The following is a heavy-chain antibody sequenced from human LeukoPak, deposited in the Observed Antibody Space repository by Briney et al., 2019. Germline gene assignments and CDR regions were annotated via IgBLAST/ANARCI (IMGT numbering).Heavy chain of an antibody. D-gene: IGHD3-9*01. V-gene: IGHV4-34*01. CDR3: ARGRASSPDALLTGYYY. J-gene: IGHJ4*02. CDR1: GGSFSGYF. CDR2: INHSGSA. Sequence: SETLSFTCAVYGGSFSGYFWSWIRQPPGKGLEWIGEINHSGSANFNPSLKSRVTMSVDTSKSQLSLKLSSVTAADTAVYYCARGRASSPDALLTGYYYWGQGTLVTVSS.